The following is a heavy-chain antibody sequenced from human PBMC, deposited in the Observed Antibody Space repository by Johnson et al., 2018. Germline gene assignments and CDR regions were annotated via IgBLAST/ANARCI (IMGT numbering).Heavy chain of an antibody. D-gene: IGHD1-26*01. CDR1: GYTFTSYP. CDR2: INAGNGNT. Sequence: QVQLVQSGTEVKKXGASVKVSCKPSGYTFTSYPMHWVRQAPGQRLEWMGWINAGNGNTKYPQKFKGRVNITRDTSASTDYMERSSLRSEDTAVNTCARWRTRYSEVPFDIWGQGTVVTVSS. J-gene: IGHJ3*02. V-gene: IGHV1-3*01. CDR3: ARWRTRYSEVPFDI.